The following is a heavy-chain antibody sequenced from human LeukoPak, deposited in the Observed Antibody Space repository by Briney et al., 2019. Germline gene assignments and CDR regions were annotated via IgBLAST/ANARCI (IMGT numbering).Heavy chain of an antibody. J-gene: IGHJ3*02. CDR3: ARITPSYAFDI. D-gene: IGHD4-23*01. Sequence: GESLKISCKGSGSRFTSYWIGWVRPMPGKGLEWMGIIYLGDSDTRYSPSFQGQVTISADKSISTAYLQWSSLKASDTAMYYCARITPSYAFDIWGQGTMVTVSS. CDR2: IYLGDSDT. CDR1: GSRFTSYW. V-gene: IGHV5-51*01.